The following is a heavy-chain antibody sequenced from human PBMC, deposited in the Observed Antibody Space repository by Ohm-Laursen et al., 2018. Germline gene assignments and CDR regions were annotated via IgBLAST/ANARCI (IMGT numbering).Heavy chain of an antibody. Sequence: SDTLSLTCTVSGDSITTYYWSWIRQPPGKGLEWIGYVYYSGRTNYNPSLKSRVTLSVDTSKNQLSLRLRSVTAADTAVYYCARDRMAVAGNYYYYGLDVWGQGTTVTVSS. J-gene: IGHJ6*02. V-gene: IGHV4-59*01. CDR1: GDSITTYY. D-gene: IGHD6-19*01. CDR3: ARDRMAVAGNYYYYGLDV. CDR2: VYYSGRT.